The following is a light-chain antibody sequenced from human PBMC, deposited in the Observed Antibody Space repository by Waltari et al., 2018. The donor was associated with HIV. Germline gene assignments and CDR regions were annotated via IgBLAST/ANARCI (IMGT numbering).Light chain of an antibody. V-gene: IGLV2-11*01. CDR2: DVS. J-gene: IGLJ1*01. CDR1: SSDVGGYNY. Sequence: QSALTQPRSVSGSPGQSVTISCPGTSSDVGGYNYDSWYQQHPGKAPKLMIDDVSTRPSGVPDRFSGSKSGNTASLTISGLQAEDEADYYCCSYAGSYTSYVFGTGTKVTVL. CDR3: CSYAGSYTSYV.